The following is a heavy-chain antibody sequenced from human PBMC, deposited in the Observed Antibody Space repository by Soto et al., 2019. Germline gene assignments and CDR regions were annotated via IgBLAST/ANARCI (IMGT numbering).Heavy chain of an antibody. J-gene: IGHJ4*02. Sequence: SETLSLTCTVSGGSISSYYWSWIRQPPGKGLEWIGYIYYSGSTNYNPSLKSRVTISVDTSKNQFSLKLSSVTAADTAVYYCARHVTGDYDILTGYYRGNYFDYWGQGTLVTVS. CDR3: ARHVTGDYDILTGYYRGNYFDY. D-gene: IGHD3-9*01. CDR1: GGSISSYY. V-gene: IGHV4-59*08. CDR2: IYYSGST.